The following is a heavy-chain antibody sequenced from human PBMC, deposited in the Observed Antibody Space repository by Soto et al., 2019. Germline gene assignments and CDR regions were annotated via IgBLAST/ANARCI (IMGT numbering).Heavy chain of an antibody. CDR2: IYHSGST. CDR1: GGSISSSNW. CDR3: ARDRDSGSLIGY. Sequence: SETLSLTCAVSGGSISSSNWWRWVRQPPGKWLEWIGEIYHSGSTNYNPSLKSRVTISVDKSKNQFSLKLSSVTAADTAVYYCARDRDSGSLIGYWGQGTLVTVSS. D-gene: IGHD1-26*01. J-gene: IGHJ4*02. V-gene: IGHV4-4*02.